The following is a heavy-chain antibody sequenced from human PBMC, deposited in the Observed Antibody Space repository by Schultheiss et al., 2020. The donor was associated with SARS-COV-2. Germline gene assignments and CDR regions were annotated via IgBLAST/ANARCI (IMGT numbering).Heavy chain of an antibody. CDR3: VKAGGQWEPDG. CDR2: ISSNGGST. CDR1: GFTVRSNA. J-gene: IGHJ4*02. D-gene: IGHD1-26*01. V-gene: IGHV3-64D*09. Sequence: GASLKISCAASGFTVRSNAISWVRQAPGKGLEYVSAISSNGGSTYYADSVKGRFTISRDNSKNTLYLQMSSLRAEDTAVYYCVKAGGQWEPDGWGQGTLVTVSS.